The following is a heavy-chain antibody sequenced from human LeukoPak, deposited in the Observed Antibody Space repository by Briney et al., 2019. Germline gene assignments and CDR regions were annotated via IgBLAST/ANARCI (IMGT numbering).Heavy chain of an antibody. V-gene: IGHV3-23*01. Sequence: PGGSLRLSCAASGFTFSSFAMSWVRQAPGKGLDWVSAISGGSDNTYYADSVKGRFTISRDNSKNTPDLHMSSLTADDTAVYYCANMQLVKGVFEIWGQGTRVTVSS. CDR3: ANMQLVKGVFEI. CDR2: ISGGSDNT. J-gene: IGHJ3*02. D-gene: IGHD6-13*01. CDR1: GFTFSSFA.